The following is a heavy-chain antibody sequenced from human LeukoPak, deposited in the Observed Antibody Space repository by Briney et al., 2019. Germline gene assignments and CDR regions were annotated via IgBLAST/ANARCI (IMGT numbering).Heavy chain of an antibody. CDR2: INHDGRKK. CDR1: GFSFSTYW. V-gene: IGHV3-7*01. Sequence: PGGSLRLSCGASGFSFSTYWMSWVRQAPGKGLEWVANINHDGRKKPYVDSVKGRFTISRDNAKNSLFLQMNSLRPEDTAVYYCATVTSYRVDYRGQGTLVTVST. D-gene: IGHD1-1*01. CDR3: ATVTSYRVDY. J-gene: IGHJ4*02.